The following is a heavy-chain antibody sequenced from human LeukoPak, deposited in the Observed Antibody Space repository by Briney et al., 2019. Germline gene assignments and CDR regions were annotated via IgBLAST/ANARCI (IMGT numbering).Heavy chain of an antibody. D-gene: IGHD3-22*01. CDR2: IYTSGST. Sequence: SETLSLTCTVSGGPISSYYWSWIRQPAGKGLEWIGQIYTSGSTNYNPSLKSRVTMSVDTSRNQFSLKLNSVTAADTAVYYCAKSNGYGLIDIWGQGTMVTVSS. CDR3: AKSNGYGLIDI. CDR1: GGPISSYY. V-gene: IGHV4-4*07. J-gene: IGHJ3*02.